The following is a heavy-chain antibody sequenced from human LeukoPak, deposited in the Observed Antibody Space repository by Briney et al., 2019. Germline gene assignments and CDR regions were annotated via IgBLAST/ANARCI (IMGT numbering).Heavy chain of an antibody. D-gene: IGHD1-26*01. Sequence: SETLSLTCAVYGGSFSGYYWSWIRQPPGKGLEWIGEINHSGSTNYNPSLKSRVTISVDTSKNQFSLKLSSVTAADTAVYYCARGNRLSGSYGGIDYWGQGTLVTVSS. CDR3: ARGNRLSGSYGGIDY. J-gene: IGHJ4*02. CDR1: GGSFSGYY. CDR2: INHSGST. V-gene: IGHV4-34*01.